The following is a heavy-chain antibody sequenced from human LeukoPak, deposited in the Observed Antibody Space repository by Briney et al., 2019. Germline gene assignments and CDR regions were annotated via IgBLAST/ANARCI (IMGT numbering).Heavy chain of an antibody. Sequence: GMSLRLSCAASGFTFSTSWMTWVRQTPGKGLEWVANIKEDGTEKNYVDSVKGRFTISRNNTNNSLYLQMNGLRAEDTAVYYCARKPHYGNNDWGQGTLVTVSS. J-gene: IGHJ4*02. D-gene: IGHD4-17*01. CDR2: IKEDGTEK. CDR1: GFTFSTSW. CDR3: ARKPHYGNND. V-gene: IGHV3-7*01.